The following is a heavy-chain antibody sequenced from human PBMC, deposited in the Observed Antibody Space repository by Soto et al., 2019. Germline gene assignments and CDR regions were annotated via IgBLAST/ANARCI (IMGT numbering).Heavy chain of an antibody. D-gene: IGHD3-16*02. J-gene: IGHJ4*02. V-gene: IGHV1-24*01. CDR3: ATVNYDYIWGSYRPACFDY. Sequence: GASVKVSCKVSGYTLTELSMHWVRQAPGKGLEWMGGFDPEDGETIYAQKFQGRVTMTEDTSTDTAYMELSSLRSEDTAVYYCATVNYDYIWGSYRPACFDYWGQGTLVTVSS. CDR2: FDPEDGET. CDR1: GYTLTELS.